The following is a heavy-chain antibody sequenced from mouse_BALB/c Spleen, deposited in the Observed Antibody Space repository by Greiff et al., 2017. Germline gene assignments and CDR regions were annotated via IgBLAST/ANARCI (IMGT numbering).Heavy chain of an antibody. Sequence: EVHLVESGGGLVKPGGSLKLSCAASGFAFSSYDMSWVRQTPEKRLEWVAYISSGGGSTYYPDTVKGRFTISRDNAKNTLYLQMSSLKSEDTAMYYCARHSGLRREYYFDYWGQGTTLTVSS. D-gene: IGHD2-2*01. J-gene: IGHJ2*01. V-gene: IGHV5-12-1*01. CDR1: GFAFSSYD. CDR2: ISSGGGST. CDR3: ARHSGLRREYYFDY.